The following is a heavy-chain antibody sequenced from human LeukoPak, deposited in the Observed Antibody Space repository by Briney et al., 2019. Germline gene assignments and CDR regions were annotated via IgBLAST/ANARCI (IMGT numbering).Heavy chain of an antibody. CDR2: IYYSGST. CDR3: ARVENGSGSYVDY. D-gene: IGHD3-10*01. Sequence: PSETLSLTCTVSGGSISSYYWSWIRQPPGKGLEWIGYIYYSGSTNYNPSLKSRVTISVDTSKNQFSLKLSSVTAADTAVYYCARVENGSGSYVDYWGQGTLVTVSS. CDR1: GGSISSYY. J-gene: IGHJ4*02. V-gene: IGHV4-59*12.